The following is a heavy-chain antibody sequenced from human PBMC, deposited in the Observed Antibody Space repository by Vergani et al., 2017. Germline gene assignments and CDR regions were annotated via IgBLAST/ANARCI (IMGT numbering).Heavy chain of an antibody. CDR1: GFTFDDYA. CDR2: ISWNSGSV. Sequence: EVQLVESGGGLVKPGGSLRLSCEASGFTFDDYAMHWVRQAPGKGLEWVSGISWNSGSVGYVDSVKGRFTISRDNAKNSLYLDMSSLRAEDTAVYYCVRDVRVSRTWGQGTLVAVSS. CDR3: VRDVRVSRT. J-gene: IGHJ3*01. V-gene: IGHV3-9*01.